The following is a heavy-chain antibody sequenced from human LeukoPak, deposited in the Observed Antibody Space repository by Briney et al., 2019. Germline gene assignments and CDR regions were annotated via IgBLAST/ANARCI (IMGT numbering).Heavy chain of an antibody. D-gene: IGHD2-8*01. CDR2: MKQDGSET. V-gene: IGHV3-7*04. CDR3: ARDRGVCSDY. J-gene: IGHJ4*02. Sequence: GGSLRLSCEASGFTFSSDCMAWVRLAPGKGLEWVANMKQDGSETHYVDSVKGRFTISRDNARNSLYLQMNSLRAEDTAVYYCARDRGVCSDYWGQGTLVTVSS. CDR1: GFTFSSDC.